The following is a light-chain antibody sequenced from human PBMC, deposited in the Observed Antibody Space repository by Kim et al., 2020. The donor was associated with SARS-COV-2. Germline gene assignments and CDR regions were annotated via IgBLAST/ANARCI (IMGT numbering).Light chain of an antibody. CDR3: QQRHAWPLT. Sequence: LSPGERATLSCRASQSVSTNLAWYQHKRGQAPRLLIDGASSRATGIPARFSGSGSVTDFTLTISTLESEDFAVYYCQQRHAWPLTFGGGTKVDIK. V-gene: IGKV3-11*01. CDR2: GAS. J-gene: IGKJ4*01. CDR1: QSVSTN.